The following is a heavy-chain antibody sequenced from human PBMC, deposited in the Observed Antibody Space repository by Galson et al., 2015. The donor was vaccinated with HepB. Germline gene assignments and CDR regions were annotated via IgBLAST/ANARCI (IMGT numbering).Heavy chain of an antibody. CDR2: IYSGGST. D-gene: IGHD4-17*01. Sequence: SLRLSCAASGFTVSSNYMSWVRQAPGKGLEWVSVIYSGGSTYYADSVKGRFTISRDNSKNTLYLQMNSLRAEDTAVYYCARDYGDYAGGVSWGQGTLVTVSS. CDR1: GFTVSSNY. J-gene: IGHJ5*02. CDR3: ARDYGDYAGGVS. V-gene: IGHV3-66*01.